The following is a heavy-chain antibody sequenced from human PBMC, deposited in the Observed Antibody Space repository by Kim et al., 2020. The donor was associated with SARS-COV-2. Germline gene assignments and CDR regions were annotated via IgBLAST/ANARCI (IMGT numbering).Heavy chain of an antibody. Sequence: SQNLQGRVTITRDTSASTAYMELSSLTSEDSGVYYCARTIVGATRLDYWGQGTLVTVSP. CDR3: ARTIVGATRLDY. V-gene: IGHV1-3*01. D-gene: IGHD1-26*01. J-gene: IGHJ4*02.